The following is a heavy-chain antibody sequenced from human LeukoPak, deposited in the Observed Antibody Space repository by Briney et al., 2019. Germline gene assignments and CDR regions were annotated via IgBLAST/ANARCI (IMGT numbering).Heavy chain of an antibody. Sequence: APVKVSCKASGYTFTSYGISWVRQAPGQGLEWMGWISAYNGNTNYAQKLQGRVTMTTDTSTSTAYMELGSLRSDDTAVYYCARDLQSSYCSGGSCHVYDYWGQGTLVTVSS. D-gene: IGHD2-15*01. CDR1: GYTFTSYG. V-gene: IGHV1-18*01. CDR3: ARDLQSSYCSGGSCHVYDY. CDR2: ISAYNGNT. J-gene: IGHJ4*02.